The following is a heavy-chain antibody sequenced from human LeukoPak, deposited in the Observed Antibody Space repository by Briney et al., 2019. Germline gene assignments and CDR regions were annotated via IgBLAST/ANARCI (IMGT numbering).Heavy chain of an antibody. CDR3: ARVDMDTITVDF. V-gene: IGHV4-39*01. Sequence: PSETLSLTCTVSGDSISSSHHYWGWIRQPPGKGLEWIGNIYHNENTYYNPAHKSRVTISVDTSQNQLSLKVTSVTGADTAIYFCARVDMDTITVDFWGQGTLVTVSS. J-gene: IGHJ4*02. CDR2: IYHNENT. D-gene: IGHD5-24*01. CDR1: GDSISSSHHY.